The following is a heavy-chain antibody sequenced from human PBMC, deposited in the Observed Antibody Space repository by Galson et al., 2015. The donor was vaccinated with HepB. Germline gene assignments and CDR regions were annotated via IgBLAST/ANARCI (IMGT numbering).Heavy chain of an antibody. J-gene: IGHJ4*02. Sequence: SVKVSCKASGYTFTSYYMHWVRQAPGQGLEWMGIINPSGGSTSYAQKFQGRVTITADESTSTAYMELSSLRSEDTAVYYCARDLHPSGSRSSSWTFDYWGQGTLVTVSS. CDR1: GYTFTSYY. V-gene: IGHV1-46*01. CDR3: ARDLHPSGSRSSSWTFDY. D-gene: IGHD6-13*01. CDR2: INPSGGST.